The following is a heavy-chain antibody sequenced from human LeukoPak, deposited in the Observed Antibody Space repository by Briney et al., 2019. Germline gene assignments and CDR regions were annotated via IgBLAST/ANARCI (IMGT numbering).Heavy chain of an antibody. CDR3: ARETYSTGSSWYSGGVADY. J-gene: IGHJ4*02. V-gene: IGHV3-21*01. D-gene: IGHD6-13*01. CDR1: GFTFSSYS. CDR2: ISSSSSYI. Sequence: GGSLRLSCAASGFTFSSYSMNWVRQAPGKGLEWVSSISSSSSYIYYADSVKGRFTISRDNAKNSLYLQMNSLRAEDTAVYYCARETYSTGSSWYSGGVADYWGQGTLVTVSS.